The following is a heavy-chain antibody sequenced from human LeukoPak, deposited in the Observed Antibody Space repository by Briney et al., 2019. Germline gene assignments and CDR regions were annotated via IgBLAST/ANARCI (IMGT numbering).Heavy chain of an antibody. CDR2: ISYDGSNK. J-gene: IGHJ5*02. CDR3: AKDLIAAAGTLGNWFDP. CDR1: GFTFSSYG. D-gene: IGHD6-13*01. Sequence: GRSLRLSCAASGFTFSSYGMHWVRQAPGKGLEWVAVISYDGSNKYYADSVKGRFTISRDNSKNTLYLQMNSLRAEDTAVYYCAKDLIAAAGTLGNWFDPWGQGTLVTVSS. V-gene: IGHV3-30*18.